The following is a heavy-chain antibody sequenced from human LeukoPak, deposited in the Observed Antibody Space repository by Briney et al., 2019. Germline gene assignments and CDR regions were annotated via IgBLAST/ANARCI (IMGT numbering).Heavy chain of an antibody. J-gene: IGHJ3*02. D-gene: IGHD6-13*01. Sequence: SETLSLTCTVSGGSISSYYWSWIRQPPGKGLEWIGYIYYSGSTNYNPSLKSRVTISVDTSKNQFSLKLSSVTAADTAVYYCARCEGRSSCSWYASLLGAFDIWGQGTMVTVSS. CDR1: GGSISSYY. CDR2: IYYSGST. V-gene: IGHV4-59*01. CDR3: ARCEGRSSCSWYASLLGAFDI.